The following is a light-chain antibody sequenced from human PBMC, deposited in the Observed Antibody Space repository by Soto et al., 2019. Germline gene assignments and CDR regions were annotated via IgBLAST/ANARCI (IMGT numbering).Light chain of an antibody. J-gene: IGKJ1*01. V-gene: IGKV1-5*01. CDR2: DAS. CDR3: QQYNSYSWK. CDR1: QSISSW. Sequence: DIPMTQSPSTLSASVGDRVTITCRASQSISSWLAWYQQKPGKAPKLLIYDASSLESGVPSRFSGSGSGTEVTLTISSLQPDDVATYYCQQYNSYSWKFVQGPKVELK.